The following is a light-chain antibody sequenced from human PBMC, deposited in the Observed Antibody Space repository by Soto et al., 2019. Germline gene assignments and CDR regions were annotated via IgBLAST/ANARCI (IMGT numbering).Light chain of an antibody. V-gene: IGLV2-14*03. CDR2: DVS. J-gene: IGLJ1*01. Sequence: QSALAQPASVSGSPGQSITISCTGTSSDVGRYSYVSWYQQHPGKAPKLTIYDVSSRPSGVSSRFSGSKSGNTASLTISGLQAEDEADYYCGSFTSSSTYVFGTGTKVTVL. CDR1: SSDVGRYSY. CDR3: GSFTSSSTYV.